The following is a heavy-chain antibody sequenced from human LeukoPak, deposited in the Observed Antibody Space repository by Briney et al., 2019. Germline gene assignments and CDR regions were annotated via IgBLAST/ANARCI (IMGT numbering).Heavy chain of an antibody. CDR3: VKDKGPGSGWPIDY. J-gene: IGHJ4*02. D-gene: IGHD6-19*01. CDR1: GFSFDDYA. Sequence: AGGSLRLSCAASGFSFDDYAMHWVRQAPGKGLEWVSLINGDGGSIYYADSVKGRFTISRDNSNNSLYLQMNSLRAEDYAFYYCVKDKGPGSGWPIDYWGQGTLVTVSS. CDR2: INGDGGSI. V-gene: IGHV3-43D*03.